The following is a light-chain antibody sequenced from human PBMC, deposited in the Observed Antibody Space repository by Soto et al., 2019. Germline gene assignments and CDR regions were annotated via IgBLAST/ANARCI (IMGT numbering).Light chain of an antibody. CDR3: NSYTGTSSRYV. Sequence: QSVLTQPASVSGSPGQSITISCTGTSSDVGAYNYVSWYQQHPGKAPKLMIYDVSNRPSGVSNRFSGSKSGNTASLTISGLQAEDEADYYCNSYTGTSSRYVFGTGTKLTVL. CDR1: SSDVGAYNY. J-gene: IGLJ1*01. V-gene: IGLV2-14*03. CDR2: DVS.